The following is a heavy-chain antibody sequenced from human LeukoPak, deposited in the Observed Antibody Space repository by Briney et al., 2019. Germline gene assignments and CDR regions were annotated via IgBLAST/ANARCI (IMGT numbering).Heavy chain of an antibody. V-gene: IGHV4-30-2*01. Sequence: PSQTLSLTCTVSGGSISSGGYYWSWIRQPPGKGLEWIGYIYHSGSTYYNPSLKSRVTISVDRSKNQFSLKLSSVTAADTAVYYCARRVVVPAAMSFNYCYYMDVWGKGTTVTVSS. CDR3: ARRVVVPAAMSFNYCYYMDV. CDR2: IYHSGST. CDR1: GGSISSGGYY. D-gene: IGHD2-2*01. J-gene: IGHJ6*03.